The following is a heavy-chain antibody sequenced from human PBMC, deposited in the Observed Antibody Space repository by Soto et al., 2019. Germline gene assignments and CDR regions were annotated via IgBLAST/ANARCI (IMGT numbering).Heavy chain of an antibody. CDR3: ARVRRQEWIQLWFTYFEY. V-gene: IGHV4-31*03. Sequence: TLSLICTDPGGYVVSGGYYWIGMRDLPSNSLVCIWYNYYIGSTSYSPSLRSRVTISVDTSKNQFSLKLSSVTAADTAVYYCARVRRQEWIQLWFTYFEYWCQGILVTVSS. CDR1: GGYVVSGGYY. D-gene: IGHD5-18*01. J-gene: IGHJ4*02. CDR2: NYYIGST.